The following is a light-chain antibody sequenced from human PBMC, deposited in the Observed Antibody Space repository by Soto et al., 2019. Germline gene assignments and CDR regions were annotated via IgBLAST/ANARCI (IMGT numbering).Light chain of an antibody. CDR1: QSISSY. J-gene: IGKJ5*01. Sequence: DIQMSQSTSSLSASVGDRVTITCRASQSISSYLNWYRQKPGKAPKLLIYAASSLQSGVPSRFSGSGSGTDFTLTISSLQPEDFATYYCQQSYSTPPTFGQGTRLEIK. CDR2: AAS. V-gene: IGKV1-39*01. CDR3: QQSYSTPPT.